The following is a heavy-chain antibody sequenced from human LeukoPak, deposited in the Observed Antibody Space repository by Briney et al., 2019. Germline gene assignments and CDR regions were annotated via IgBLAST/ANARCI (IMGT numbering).Heavy chain of an antibody. J-gene: IGHJ6*01. V-gene: IGHV4-34*01. CDR1: GGSFSGYY. CDR3: ARDKGGLGV. CDR2: INHSGST. Sequence: SEALSLTCAVYGGSFSGYYWSWIRQPPGKGLEWIGEINHSGSTNYNPSLKSRVTISVDTSKNQFSLKLSSVTAADTAVYYCARDKGGLGVWGQGTTVTVSS.